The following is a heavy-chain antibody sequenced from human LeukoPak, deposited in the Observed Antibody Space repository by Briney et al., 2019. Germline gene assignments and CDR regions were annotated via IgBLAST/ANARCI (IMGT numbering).Heavy chain of an antibody. J-gene: IGHJ6*03. D-gene: IGHD6-6*01. Sequence: GGSLRLSCAASGFTFSSYGMHWVRQAPGKGLEWVAFIRYDGSNKYYADSVKGRFTISRDNSKNTLYLQMNSLRAEDTAVYYCAKDRIAARPGYYYYYMDVWGKGTTVTVSS. CDR1: GFTFSSYG. CDR2: IRYDGSNK. CDR3: AKDRIAARPGYYYYYMDV. V-gene: IGHV3-30*02.